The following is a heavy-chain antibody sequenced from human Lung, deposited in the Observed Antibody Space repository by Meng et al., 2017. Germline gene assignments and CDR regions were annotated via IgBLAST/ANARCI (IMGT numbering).Heavy chain of an antibody. V-gene: IGHV4-34*01. J-gene: IGHJ4*02. CDR1: GGSFSDYY. CDR2: TTNSGST. CDR3: ARGPTTMAHDFDY. Sequence: QVQVQLWGSGLLMPSQTLSLTGVVSGGSFSDYYWSWIRQPPGKGLEWIGETTNSGSTNYNPSLESRGTISVATSQNNRSLKLSSVTAADSAVYYCARGPTTMAHDFDYWGQGTLVTVSS. D-gene: IGHD4-11*01.